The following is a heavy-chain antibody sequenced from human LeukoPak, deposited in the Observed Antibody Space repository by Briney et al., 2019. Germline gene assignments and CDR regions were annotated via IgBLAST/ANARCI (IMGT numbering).Heavy chain of an antibody. Sequence: ASVKVSCKDAGYTFTSYDINWGGQAPGQGVEGMGWMNPNSGNKGYAKKFQGRVTMTRNTYISTAYMELSSLRSEDTAVYYCARDYDILSQYYYYYIDVWGKGTTVTVSS. D-gene: IGHD3-9*01. V-gene: IGHV1-8*01. CDR3: ARDYDILSQYYYYYIDV. CDR2: MNPNSGNK. CDR1: GYTFTSYD. J-gene: IGHJ6*03.